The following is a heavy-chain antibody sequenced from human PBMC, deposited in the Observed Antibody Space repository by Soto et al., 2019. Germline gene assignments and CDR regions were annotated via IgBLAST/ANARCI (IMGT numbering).Heavy chain of an antibody. V-gene: IGHV3-48*02. CDR1: GFTFSSYS. J-gene: IGHJ5*02. CDR2: ISSSSSTI. CDR3: ARESAALNWFNP. Sequence: EVQLVESGGGLVQPGGSLRLSCAASGFTFSSYSRNWVRQAPGKGLEWVSYISSSSSTIYYADSVKGRFTISRDNAKNSLYLQMHSLRDGDTAVYYCARESAALNWFNPWGQGTLVTVSS. D-gene: IGHD2-2*01.